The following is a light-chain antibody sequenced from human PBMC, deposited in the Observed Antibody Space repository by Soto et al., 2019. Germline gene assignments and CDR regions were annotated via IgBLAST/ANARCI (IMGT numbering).Light chain of an antibody. J-gene: IGKJ4*02. CDR3: QQYYSYPLT. CDR1: QGISSY. Sequence: AIRMTQSPSSLSASTGDRVTITCRASQGISSYLAWYQQKPGKAPKLLIYAAYTLQSGVPSRFSGSGSGTVFTLTFCCLQSEDFATYYCQQYYSYPLTFGGGTKVDIK. CDR2: AAY. V-gene: IGKV1-8*01.